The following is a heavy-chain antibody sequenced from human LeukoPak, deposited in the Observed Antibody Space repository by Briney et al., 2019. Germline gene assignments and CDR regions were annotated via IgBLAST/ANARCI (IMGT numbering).Heavy chain of an antibody. Sequence: QAGGSLRLSCAASGFTFSSYGMHWVRQAPGKGLEWVAVIWYDGSNKYYADSVKGRFTISRDNSKNTLYLQMNSLRAEDSALYYCARGGRGSAAVVAPRSFDIWGQGTMVTVSS. CDR2: IWYDGSNK. V-gene: IGHV3-33*01. J-gene: IGHJ3*02. D-gene: IGHD3-22*01. CDR3: ARGGRGSAAVVAPRSFDI. CDR1: GFTFSSYG.